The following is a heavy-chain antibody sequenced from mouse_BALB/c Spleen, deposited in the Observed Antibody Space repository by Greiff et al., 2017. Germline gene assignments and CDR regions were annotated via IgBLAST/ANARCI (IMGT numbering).Heavy chain of an antibody. CDR1: GYTFTDYE. J-gene: IGHJ3*01. CDR2: IDPETGGT. D-gene: IGHD2-10*02. CDR3: TRSEYGNYVAY. V-gene: IGHV1-15*01. Sequence: VQLQQSGAELVRPGASVTLSCKASGYTFTDYEMHWVKQTPVHGLEWIGAIDPETGGTAYNQKFKGKATLTVDKSSSTAYMQLSSPTSEDSAVYYCTRSEYGNYVAYWGQGTLVTVSA.